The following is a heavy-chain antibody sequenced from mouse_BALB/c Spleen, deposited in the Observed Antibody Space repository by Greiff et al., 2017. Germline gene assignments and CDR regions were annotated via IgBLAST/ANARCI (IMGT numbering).Heavy chain of an antibody. V-gene: IGHV5-4*02. D-gene: IGHD2-4*01. CDR1: GFTFSDYY. CDR3: ARAAAGDYDGAWFAY. CDR2: ISDGGSYT. Sequence: EVMLVESGGGLVKPGGSLKLSCAASGFTFSDYYMYWVRQTPEKRLEWVATISDGGSYTYYPDSVKGRFTISRDNAKNNLYLQMSSLKSEDTAMYYCARAAAGDYDGAWFAYWGQGTLVTVSA. J-gene: IGHJ3*01.